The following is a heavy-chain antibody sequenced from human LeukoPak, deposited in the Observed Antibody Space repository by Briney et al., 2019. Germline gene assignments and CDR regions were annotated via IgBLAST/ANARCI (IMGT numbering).Heavy chain of an antibody. V-gene: IGHV1-8*01. CDR3: ARGRFHQVAATRVSFDY. J-gene: IGHJ4*02. D-gene: IGHD2-15*01. CDR2: MNPNSGNT. CDR1: GYTFTSYD. Sequence: ASVKVSCKASGYTFTSYDINWVRQATGQGLEWMGWMNPNSGNTGYAQKFQGRVTMTRNTSISTAYMKLSSLRSEDTAVYYCARGRFHQVAATRVSFDYWGQGTLVTVSS.